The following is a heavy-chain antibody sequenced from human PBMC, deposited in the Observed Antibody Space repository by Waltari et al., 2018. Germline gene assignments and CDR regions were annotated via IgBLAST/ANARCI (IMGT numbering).Heavy chain of an antibody. D-gene: IGHD2-15*01. J-gene: IGHJ6*02. CDR3: ARAGMVAATNLYYYYYGMDV. CDR1: GGTFSSYA. V-gene: IGHV1-69*12. Sequence: QVQLVQSGAAVKKPGSSVKVSCKASGGTFSSYALSWVPQPPEQGLTWMGGMIPIFGTANYAQKFQGRVTITADESTSTAYMELSSLRSEDTAVYYCARAGMVAATNLYYYYYGMDVWGQGTTVTVSS. CDR2: MIPIFGTA.